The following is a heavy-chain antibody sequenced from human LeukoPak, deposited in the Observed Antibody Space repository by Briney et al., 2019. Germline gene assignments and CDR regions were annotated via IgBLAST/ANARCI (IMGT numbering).Heavy chain of an antibody. V-gene: IGHV1-18*01. CDR3: ARDYYDILTGYYRPDY. Sequence: ASVKVSCKASGYTFISYGISWVRQAPGQGLEWMGWISAYNGNTNYAQKLQGRVTMTTDTSTSTAYVELRSLRSDDTAVYYCARDYYDILTGYYRPDYWGQGTLVTVSS. D-gene: IGHD3-9*01. CDR2: ISAYNGNT. CDR1: GYTFISYG. J-gene: IGHJ4*02.